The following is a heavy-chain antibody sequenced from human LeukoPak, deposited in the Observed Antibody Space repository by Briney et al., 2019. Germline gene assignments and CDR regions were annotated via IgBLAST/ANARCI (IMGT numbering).Heavy chain of an antibody. CDR2: INHSGST. V-gene: IGHV4-34*01. D-gene: IGHD6-6*01. J-gene: IGHJ5*02. CDR3: ASDSSSSAWFDP. CDR1: GGSFSGYY. Sequence: SETLSLTCAVYGGSFSGYYWSWIRQPPGQGLEWIGEINHSGSTNYNPSLKSRVTISVDTSKNQFSLKLSSVTAADTAVYYCASDSSSSAWFDPWGQGTLVTVSS.